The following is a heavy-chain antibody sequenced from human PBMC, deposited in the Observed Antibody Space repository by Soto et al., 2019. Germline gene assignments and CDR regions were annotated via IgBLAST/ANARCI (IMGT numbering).Heavy chain of an antibody. J-gene: IGHJ6*03. V-gene: IGHV4-59*08. D-gene: IGHD5-18*01. CDR2: IYYSGST. CDR3: ARTRGYSYGYPYYYYYYMDV. Sequence: PSETLSLTCTVSGGSISSYYWSWIRQXXXXXXXWIGYIYYSGSTNYNPSLKSRXXIXXXXXXXXXSLXXSSVTAADTAVYYCARTRGYSYGYPYYYYYYMDVWGKGTTVTVSS. CDR1: GGSISSYY.